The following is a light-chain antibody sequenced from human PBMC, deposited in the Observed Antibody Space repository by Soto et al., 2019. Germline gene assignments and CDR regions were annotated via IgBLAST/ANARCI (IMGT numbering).Light chain of an antibody. CDR3: SSYTSSSTVV. J-gene: IGLJ2*01. Sequence: QPASVSGSHGQSLTISCTGTSRDAGGYNYVSWYQQHPGKAPKLMIYDVSNRPSGVSNRFSGSKSGNTASLTISGLQAEDEADYYCSSYTSSSTVVFGGGTKLTVL. CDR1: SRDAGGYNY. CDR2: DVS. V-gene: IGLV2-14*01.